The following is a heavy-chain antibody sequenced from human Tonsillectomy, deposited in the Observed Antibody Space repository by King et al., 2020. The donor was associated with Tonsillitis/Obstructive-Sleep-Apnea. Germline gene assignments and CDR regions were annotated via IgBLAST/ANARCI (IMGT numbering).Heavy chain of an antibody. J-gene: IGHJ4*02. CDR1: GFTVSGNY. Sequence: VQLVESGGGLVQPGGSLRLSYAASGFTVSGNYMSWVRQAPGKGLEWVSVIYSGGSTHYADALKGRFTISRDNSKNTLLLQMDSLRAEDTAVYYCARTWGGYLDYWGQGTLVTVSS. D-gene: IGHD3-16*02. CDR3: ARTWGGYLDY. CDR2: IYSGGST. V-gene: IGHV3-66*01.